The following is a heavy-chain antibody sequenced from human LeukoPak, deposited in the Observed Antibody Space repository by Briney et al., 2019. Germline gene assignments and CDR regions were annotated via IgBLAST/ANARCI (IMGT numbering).Heavy chain of an antibody. V-gene: IGHV1-69*05. J-gene: IGHJ6*03. CDR1: GGTFSSYA. Sequence: ASVKVSCKASGGTFSSYAINWVRQAPGQGLKWMGGIIPIFGTANYAQKFQGRVTMTRDMSTSTVYMELSSLRSEDTAVYYCARGRRQLVGAYYYYYMDVWGKGTTVTVSS. CDR2: IIPIFGTA. CDR3: ARGRRQLVGAYYYYYMDV. D-gene: IGHD6-6*01.